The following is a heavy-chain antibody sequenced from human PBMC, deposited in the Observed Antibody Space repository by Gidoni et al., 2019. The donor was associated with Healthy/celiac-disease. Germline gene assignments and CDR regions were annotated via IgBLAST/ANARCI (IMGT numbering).Heavy chain of an antibody. V-gene: IGHV3-30*18. J-gene: IGHJ3*02. Sequence: QVQLVESGGGVVQPGRSLRLSCAASGFTFSSSGMHWVRQAPGKGLEWVAVISYDGSNKYYADSVKGRFTISRDNYKNTLYLQMNSLRAEDTAVYYCAKDMRQWEPLRVGAFDIWGQGTMVTVSS. CDR1: GFTFSSSG. CDR3: AKDMRQWEPLRVGAFDI. D-gene: IGHD1-26*01. CDR2: ISYDGSNK.